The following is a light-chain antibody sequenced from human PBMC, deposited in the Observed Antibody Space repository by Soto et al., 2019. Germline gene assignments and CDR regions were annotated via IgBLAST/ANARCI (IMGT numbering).Light chain of an antibody. Sequence: QSVLTQPASVSGSPGQSITISCAGTNSDVGGHNFVSWYQQHPGKAPKLLIYEGSKRPSGVSNRFSGSKSGNTASLTISGLQAEDEADYYCCSYAGSSTYYVFGTGTKLTVL. CDR1: NSDVGGHNF. V-gene: IGLV2-23*01. J-gene: IGLJ1*01. CDR2: EGS. CDR3: CSYAGSSTYYV.